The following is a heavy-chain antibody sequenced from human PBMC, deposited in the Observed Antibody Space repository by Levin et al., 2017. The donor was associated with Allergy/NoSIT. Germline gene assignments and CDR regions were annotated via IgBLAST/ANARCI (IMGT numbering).Heavy chain of an antibody. V-gene: IGHV3-74*01. CDR1: GFPFRSYW. Sequence: TLSLTCAASGFPFRSYWMHWVRQAPGKGLVWVSGINSDGSAPRYADSVKGRFTISRDNAKNTLYLQMNSLRAEDTAEYYCAREYRSSSDYWGQGTLVTVSS. CDR3: AREYRSSSDY. J-gene: IGHJ4*02. CDR2: INSDGSAP. D-gene: IGHD6-6*01.